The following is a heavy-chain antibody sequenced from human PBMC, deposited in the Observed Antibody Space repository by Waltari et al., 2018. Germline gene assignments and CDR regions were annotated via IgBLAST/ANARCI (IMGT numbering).Heavy chain of an antibody. Sequence: EVQLVESGGGLVQPGGSLRLSCAVSGFTFRDYWMSWVRQAPVKGLEWVANIKEDGSVTNYVFSVKGRFTISGDNARNSLFRQMNSLRDEDTAIYSCAMAYRSSSYDAWGQGTLVTVSS. CDR1: GFTFRDYW. D-gene: IGHD6-6*01. CDR2: IKEDGSVT. CDR3: AMAYRSSSYDA. V-gene: IGHV3-7*01. J-gene: IGHJ5*02.